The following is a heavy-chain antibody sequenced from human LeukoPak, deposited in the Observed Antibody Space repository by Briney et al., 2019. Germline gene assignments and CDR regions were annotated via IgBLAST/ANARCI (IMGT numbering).Heavy chain of an antibody. D-gene: IGHD2-2*01. CDR2: ISYDGSNK. J-gene: IGHJ4*02. Sequence: GGSLRLSCAASGFTFSSYGMHWVRQAPGKGLEWVAVISYDGSNKYYADSVKGRFTISRDNSKNTLYLQMNSLGAEDTAVYYCAKESASVVVPACFDYWGQGTLVTVSS. V-gene: IGHV3-30*18. CDR1: GFTFSSYG. CDR3: AKESASVVVPACFDY.